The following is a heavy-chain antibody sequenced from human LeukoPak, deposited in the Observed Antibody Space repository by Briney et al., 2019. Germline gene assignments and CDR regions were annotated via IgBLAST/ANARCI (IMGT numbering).Heavy chain of an antibody. J-gene: IGHJ4*02. Sequence: ASLKVSCKASGGTFSSYAISWVRQSPGQGLEWMGGIIPIFGTANYAQKFQGRVTITADKSTSTAYMELSSLRSEDTAVYYCARDSSGSFDYWGQGTLVTVSS. D-gene: IGHD3-22*01. V-gene: IGHV1-69*06. CDR3: ARDSSGSFDY. CDR1: GGTFSSYA. CDR2: IIPIFGTA.